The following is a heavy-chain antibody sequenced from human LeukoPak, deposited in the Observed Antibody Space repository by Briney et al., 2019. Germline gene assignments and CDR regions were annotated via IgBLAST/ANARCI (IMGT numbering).Heavy chain of an antibody. D-gene: IGHD6-13*01. CDR3: ARGLQQDGSSSWYDWFDP. V-gene: IGHV1-8*01. CDR2: MNPNSGNT. CDR1: GYTFTIYD. J-gene: IGHJ5*02. Sequence: ASVKVSCKASGYTFTIYDINWVRQATGQGLERMGWMNPNSGNTGYAQTFQGRVTMTRNTSISTAYMELSSLRSEDTAVYYCARGLQQDGSSSWYDWFDPWGQGTLVTVSS.